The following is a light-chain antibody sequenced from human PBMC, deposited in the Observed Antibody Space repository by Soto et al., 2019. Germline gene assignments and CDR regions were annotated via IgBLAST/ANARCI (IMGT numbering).Light chain of an antibody. Sequence: LTQPASVSASPGQSITISCTGTSNDVGGYNYVSWYQQHPGKVPKLIIYEVNNRPSGVSDRFSGSKSGKTASLTISGLLADDEADYYCSSFTSDSTYVFGTGTKVTVL. J-gene: IGLJ1*01. CDR3: SSFTSDSTYV. CDR1: SNDVGGYNY. CDR2: EVN. V-gene: IGLV2-14*03.